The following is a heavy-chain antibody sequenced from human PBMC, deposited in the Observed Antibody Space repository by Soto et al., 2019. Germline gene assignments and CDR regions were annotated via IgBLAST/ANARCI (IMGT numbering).Heavy chain of an antibody. Sequence: QVQLVQSGAEVKKPGASVKVSCKASGYTFTSYGISWVRQAPGQGLEWMGWISAYNGNTNYAQKLQGRGTMTTDTSTSTAYMELRSLRSDDTAVYYCARFGYSYGYTTSYYYYGMDVWGQGTTVTVSS. D-gene: IGHD5-18*01. V-gene: IGHV1-18*04. CDR2: ISAYNGNT. CDR1: GYTFTSYG. J-gene: IGHJ6*02. CDR3: ARFGYSYGYTTSYYYYGMDV.